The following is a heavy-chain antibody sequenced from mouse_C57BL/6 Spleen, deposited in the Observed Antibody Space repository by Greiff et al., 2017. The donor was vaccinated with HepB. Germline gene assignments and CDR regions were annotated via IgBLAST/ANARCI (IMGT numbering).Heavy chain of an antibody. CDR1: GFTFSSYA. J-gene: IGHJ4*01. V-gene: IGHV5-9-1*02. D-gene: IGHD2-3*01. CDR3: TRDGPIYDGYYYYAMDY. CDR2: ISSGGDYI. Sequence: EVQLVESGEGLVKPGGSLKLSCAASGFTFSSYAMSWVRQTPEKRLEWVAYISSGGDYIYYADTVKGRFTISRDNARNTLYLQMSSLKSEDTAMYYCTRDGPIYDGYYYYAMDYWGQGTSVTVSS.